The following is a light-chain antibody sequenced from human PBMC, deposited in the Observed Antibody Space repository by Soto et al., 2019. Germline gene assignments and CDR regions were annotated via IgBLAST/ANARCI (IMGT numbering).Light chain of an antibody. CDR1: SSDVGGYNY. J-gene: IGLJ2*01. CDR3: SSYTSSSTLV. CDR2: DVS. Sequence: QSALTQPASVSGSPGQSITISCTGTSSDVGGYNYVSWYQQHPGKAPKLMIYDVSNRPSGVSNRFSGSKSVNKASLTISGLQAEDEADYYCSSYTSSSTLVFGGGTKLTVL. V-gene: IGLV2-14*03.